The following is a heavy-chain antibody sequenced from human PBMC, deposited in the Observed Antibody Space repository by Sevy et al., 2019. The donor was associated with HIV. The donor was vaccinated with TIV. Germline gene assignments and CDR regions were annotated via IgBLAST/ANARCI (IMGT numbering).Heavy chain of an antibody. Sequence: ASVKVSCKASGYTFTSYGISWVRQAPGQGLEWMGWISAYNGNTNYAQKLQGRVTMTTDTSTSTAYMELRSLRSDDTAVYYCARDGDLGTESYYFDYWGQGTLVTVSS. V-gene: IGHV1-18*01. D-gene: IGHD7-27*01. CDR1: GYTFTSYG. J-gene: IGHJ4*02. CDR2: ISAYNGNT. CDR3: ARDGDLGTESYYFDY.